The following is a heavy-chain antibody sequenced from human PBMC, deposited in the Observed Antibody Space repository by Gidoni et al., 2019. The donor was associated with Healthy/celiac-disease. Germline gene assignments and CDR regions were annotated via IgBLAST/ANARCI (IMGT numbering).Heavy chain of an antibody. Sequence: QVQLQESGPGLVKPSETLSRTCTVSGGAISSYYWSWIRQPAGKGLEWIGRIYTSGSTNYNPSLQSRVTMSVDTSKNQFSLKLSSVTAADTAVYYCARDPSDYGSGSYTGYYYYGMDVWGQGTTVTVSS. CDR3: ARDPSDYGSGSYTGYYYYGMDV. CDR2: IYTSGST. J-gene: IGHJ6*02. D-gene: IGHD3-10*01. CDR1: GGAISSYY. V-gene: IGHV4-4*07.